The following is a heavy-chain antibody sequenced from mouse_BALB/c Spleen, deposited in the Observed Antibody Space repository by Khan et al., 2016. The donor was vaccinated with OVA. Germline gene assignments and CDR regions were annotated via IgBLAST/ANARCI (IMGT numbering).Heavy chain of an antibody. D-gene: IGHD2-4*01. Sequence: EVQLQESGPGLVKPSQSLSLTCTVTGYSITSEYTWNWIRQSPGNKLELMGFISYSGNTRYNPSFKSRISITRETSKNPFFLQLNSVTSEDTATYYCARKDYYDYDPFPYWGQGTLVTVSA. J-gene: IGHJ3*01. CDR2: ISYSGNT. CDR3: ARKDYYDYDPFPY. V-gene: IGHV3-2*02. CDR1: GYSITSEYT.